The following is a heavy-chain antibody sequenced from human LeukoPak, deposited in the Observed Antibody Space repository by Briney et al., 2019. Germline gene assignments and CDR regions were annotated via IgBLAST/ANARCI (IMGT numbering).Heavy chain of an antibody. Sequence: ASVKVSCKASGYTFINYGISWVRQAPGQGLEWMGWISAYNGNTNYAQKLQGRVTMTTDTSTSTAYMELSSLRSEDTAVYYCARDTFGTSRPSDYWGQGTLVTVSS. CDR2: ISAYNGNT. V-gene: IGHV1-18*01. CDR3: ARDTFGTSRPSDY. D-gene: IGHD2-2*01. J-gene: IGHJ4*02. CDR1: GYTFINYG.